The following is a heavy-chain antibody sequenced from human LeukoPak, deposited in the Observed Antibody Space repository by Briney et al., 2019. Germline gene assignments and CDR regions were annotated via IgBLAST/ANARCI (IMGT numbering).Heavy chain of an antibody. D-gene: IGHD1-26*01. CDR3: AAIVGSTSYYYGMDV. CDR1: GYSFTDFF. Sequence: GASVKVSCKASGYSFTDFFIHWVRQAPGQGLEWMGWINPNSGATNYAREFQGRVTMTRDTSITTASMELSRLTSDDTAVYYCAAIVGSTSYYYGMDVWGQGTTVTVSS. J-gene: IGHJ6*02. CDR2: INPNSGAT. V-gene: IGHV1-2*02.